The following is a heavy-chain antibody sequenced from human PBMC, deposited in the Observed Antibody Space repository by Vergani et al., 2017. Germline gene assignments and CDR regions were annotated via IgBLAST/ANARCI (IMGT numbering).Heavy chain of an antibody. J-gene: IGHJ4*02. Sequence: DVRLVESGGGVVQPGGSLRLSCAASRFTFSAYSMNWVRQTPGKGLEWISYIGVSDNSIYYADSVMGRFAISRDNARNLLFLQMNSLRADDSALYFCVRDPDYSTFDSWGQGTLVTVS. V-gene: IGHV3-48*01. D-gene: IGHD4-11*01. CDR2: IGVSDNSI. CDR3: VRDPDYSTFDS. CDR1: RFTFSAYS.